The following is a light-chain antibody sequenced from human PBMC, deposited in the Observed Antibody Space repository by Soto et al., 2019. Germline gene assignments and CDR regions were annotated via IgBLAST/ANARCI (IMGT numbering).Light chain of an antibody. CDR3: QQLNSYPIT. Sequence: ENVLTQSPATLSLSPGEGATLSCRASQSINTYLAWYQQKPGQAPRLLIYDASKRATGIPARFSGSGSGTNFTLTISSLEPEDFATYFCQQLNSYPITFGQGTRLEIK. J-gene: IGKJ5*01. V-gene: IGKV3-11*01. CDR1: QSINTY. CDR2: DAS.